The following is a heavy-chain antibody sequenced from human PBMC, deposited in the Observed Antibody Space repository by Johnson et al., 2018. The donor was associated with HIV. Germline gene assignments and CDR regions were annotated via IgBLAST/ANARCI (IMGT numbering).Heavy chain of an antibody. V-gene: IGHV3-66*01. D-gene: IGHD5-18*01. CDR3: AKERGYSYGRGAFDI. CDR1: GFTVSSNY. Sequence: VQLVESGGGLVQPGGSLRLSCAASGFTVSSNYMTWVRQAPGKGLEWVSILYSGGSTYYADSVKGRFTISRDNSKNTLYLQMNSLRAEDTAVYYCAKERGYSYGRGAFDIWGQGTMVTVSS. J-gene: IGHJ3*02. CDR2: LYSGGST.